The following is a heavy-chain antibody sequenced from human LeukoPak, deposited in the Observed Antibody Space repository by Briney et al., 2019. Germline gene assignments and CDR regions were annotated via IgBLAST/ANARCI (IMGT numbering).Heavy chain of an antibody. J-gene: IGHJ4*02. D-gene: IGHD6-13*01. CDR3: AKDHSSSWYEGFDY. Sequence: PGGSLRLSCAASGFTFSSYAMSWVRQAPGKGLEWVSAISGSGGSTYYADSVKGRFTTSRDNSKNTLYLQMNSLRAEDTAVYYCAKDHSSSWYEGFDYWGQGTLVTVSS. CDR2: ISGSGGST. CDR1: GFTFSSYA. V-gene: IGHV3-23*01.